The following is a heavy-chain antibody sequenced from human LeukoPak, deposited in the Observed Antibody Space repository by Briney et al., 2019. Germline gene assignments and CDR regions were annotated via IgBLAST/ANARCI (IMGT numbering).Heavy chain of an antibody. V-gene: IGHV3-30-3*01. J-gene: IGHJ6*02. D-gene: IGHD2-15*01. CDR1: GFTFVSYP. CDR2: ISYDGTNQ. Sequence: GRSLRLSCAASGFTFVSYPMHWVRQAPGKGLEWVAVISYDGTNQFYADSVKGRFTISRDNFRNTLHLHVDSLRAEDTGVYYCARDRSGGYCSGGNCFPSEGAFQFNYAMDVWGQGTTVTVSS. CDR3: ARDRSGGYCSGGNCFPSEGAFQFNYAMDV.